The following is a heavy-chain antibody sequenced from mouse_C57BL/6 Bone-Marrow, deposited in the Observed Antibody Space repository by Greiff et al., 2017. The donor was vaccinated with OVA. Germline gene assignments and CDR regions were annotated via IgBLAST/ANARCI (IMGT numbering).Heavy chain of an antibody. V-gene: IGHV10-1*01. CDR3: VRRGNGAY. CDR1: GFSFNTYA. Sequence: EVQLQQSGGGLVQPKGSLKLSCAASGFSFNTYAMNWVRQAPGKGLEWVARIRSKSNNYATYYADSVKDRFTISRDDSESMLYLQMNNLKTEDTAMYYCVRRGNGAYWGQGTLVTVSA. J-gene: IGHJ3*01. D-gene: IGHD2-1*01. CDR2: IRSKSNNYAT.